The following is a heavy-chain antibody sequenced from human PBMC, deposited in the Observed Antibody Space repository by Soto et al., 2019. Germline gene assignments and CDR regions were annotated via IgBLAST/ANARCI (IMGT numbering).Heavy chain of an antibody. J-gene: IGHJ3*02. V-gene: IGHV1-69*13. Sequence: SVKVSCKASGGTFSSYAISWVRQAPGQGLEWMGGIIPIFGTANYAQKFQGRVTITADESTSTAYMELSSLRSEDTAVYYCARGLYYYDSSGSYDAFDIWGQGTMVTVSS. CDR2: IIPIFGTA. CDR1: GGTFSSYA. CDR3: ARGLYYYDSSGSYDAFDI. D-gene: IGHD3-22*01.